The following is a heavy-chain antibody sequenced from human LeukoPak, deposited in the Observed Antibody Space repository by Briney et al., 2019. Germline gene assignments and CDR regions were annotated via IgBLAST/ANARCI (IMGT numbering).Heavy chain of an antibody. CDR2: IYHSGST. CDR1: GVSISGSGHY. D-gene: IGHD1-26*01. Sequence: KTSETPSLTCAVSGVSISGSGHYWGWIRQPPGKGLEWIGNIYHSGSTYYNASLQSRVTISIDTSRNQFSLRQNSVTAADTAMYYCAKSGGYGLIDCWGQGTLVTVSS. J-gene: IGHJ4*02. V-gene: IGHV4-39*05. CDR3: AKSGGYGLIDC.